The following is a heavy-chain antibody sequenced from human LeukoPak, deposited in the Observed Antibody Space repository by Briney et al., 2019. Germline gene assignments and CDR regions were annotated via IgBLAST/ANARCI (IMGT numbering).Heavy chain of an antibody. Sequence: ASVKVSCKASGHTFTGYYMHWVRQAPGQGLEWMGWINPNSGGTNYAQKFQGRVTMTRDTSISTAYMELSRLRSDDTAVYYCARFSLSSTVTTANFDYWGQGTLVTVSS. CDR2: INPNSGGT. D-gene: IGHD4-17*01. J-gene: IGHJ4*02. CDR3: ARFSLSSTVTTANFDY. V-gene: IGHV1-2*02. CDR1: GHTFTGYY.